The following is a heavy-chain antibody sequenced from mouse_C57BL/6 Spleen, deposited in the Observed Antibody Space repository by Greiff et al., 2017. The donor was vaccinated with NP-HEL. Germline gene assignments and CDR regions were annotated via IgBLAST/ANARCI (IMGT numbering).Heavy chain of an antibody. CDR2: INPSSGYT. D-gene: IGHD2-2*01. CDR1: GYTFTSYT. Sequence: QVQLQQSGAELARPGASVKMSCKASGYTFTSYTMHWVKQRPGQGLEWIGYINPSSGYTKYNQKFKDKATLTADKSSSTAYMQLSSLTSEDSAVYYCARVGYDDRNYAMDYWGQGTSVTVSS. V-gene: IGHV1-4*01. CDR3: ARVGYDDRNYAMDY. J-gene: IGHJ4*01.